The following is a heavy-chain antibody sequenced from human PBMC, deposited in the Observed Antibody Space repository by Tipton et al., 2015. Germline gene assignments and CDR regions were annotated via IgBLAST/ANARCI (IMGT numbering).Heavy chain of an antibody. CDR1: GFTFSNYY. Sequence: GSLRLSCAASGFTFSNYYMSWIRQAPGKGLEWVSGISSDGGGTYFADSVKGRFTISRDNSKNTVFLQLNSLRAEDTGVYYCARDAWAGDTRGFYYIYWGRGTLVSVSS. V-gene: IGHV3-23*01. D-gene: IGHD3-22*01. CDR3: ARDAWAGDTRGFYYIY. CDR2: ISSDGGGT. J-gene: IGHJ4*02.